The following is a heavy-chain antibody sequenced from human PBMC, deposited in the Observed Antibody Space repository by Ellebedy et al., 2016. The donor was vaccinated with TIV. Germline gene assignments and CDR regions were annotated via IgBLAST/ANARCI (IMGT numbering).Heavy chain of an antibody. J-gene: IGHJ6*03. CDR1: GFTFSNAW. CDR2: ISSSSSYI. Sequence: GGSLRLSXAASGFTFSNAWMNWVRQAPGKGLEWVSSISSSSSYIYYADSVKGRFTISRDNAKNSLYLQMNSLRAEDTAVYYCARAGSGLYYYYYMDVWGKGTTVTVSS. D-gene: IGHD3-3*01. CDR3: ARAGSGLYYYYYMDV. V-gene: IGHV3-21*01.